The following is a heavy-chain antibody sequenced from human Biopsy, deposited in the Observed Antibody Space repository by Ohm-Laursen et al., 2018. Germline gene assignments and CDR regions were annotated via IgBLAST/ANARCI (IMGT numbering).Heavy chain of an antibody. J-gene: IGHJ3*02. CDR1: GGSIISYY. V-gene: IGHV4-59*01. Sequence: SETLSLTCTVSGGSIISYYWNWIRLAPGKGLEWIGYIYYSGGTKYNPSLASRVTFSVDMSKSQFSLKLYSVTAADTAVYYCARVEAGTYDALDIWGQGTLVAVSA. D-gene: IGHD1-26*01. CDR2: IYYSGGT. CDR3: ARVEAGTYDALDI.